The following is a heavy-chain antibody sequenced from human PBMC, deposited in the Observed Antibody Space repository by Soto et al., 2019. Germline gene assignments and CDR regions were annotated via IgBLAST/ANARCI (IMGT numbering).Heavy chain of an antibody. D-gene: IGHD3-16*02. J-gene: IGHJ4*02. CDR3: ARGPTYYDYVWGSYRRYFDY. CDR1: GGSFSGYY. CDR2: INHSGST. V-gene: IGHV4-34*01. Sequence: SETLSLTCAVYGGSFSGYYWSWIRQPPGKGLEWIGEINHSGSTNYNPSLKSRVTISVDTSKNQFSLKLSSVTAADTAVYYCARGPTYYDYVWGSYRRYFDYWGQGTLVTVSS.